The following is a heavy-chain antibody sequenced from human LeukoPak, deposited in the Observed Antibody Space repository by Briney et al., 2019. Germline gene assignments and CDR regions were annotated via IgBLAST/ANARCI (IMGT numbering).Heavy chain of an antibody. CDR1: GYTFINYG. D-gene: IGHD5-12*01. CDR2: IIPIFGTA. Sequence: SVKVSCKASGYTFINYGISWVRQAPGQGLEWMGGIIPIFGTANYAQKFQGRVTITADESTSTAYMELSSLRSEDTAVYYCARGYSGYGKFDYWGQGTLVTVSS. CDR3: ARGYSGYGKFDY. J-gene: IGHJ4*02. V-gene: IGHV1-69*13.